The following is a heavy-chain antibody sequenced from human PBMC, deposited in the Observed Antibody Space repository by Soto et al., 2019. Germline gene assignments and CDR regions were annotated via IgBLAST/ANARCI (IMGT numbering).Heavy chain of an antibody. CDR2: TYYRSRWYY. Sequence: SPTLSLTCAISGDSVSSSSASWSWLRQSPSRGLEWLGRTYYRSRWYYDYAESVRGRIIINPDTSKNQFSLQLSSVTPEDTAVYYCVRDPGGNYFDFWGQGTLVTVSS. V-gene: IGHV6-1*01. D-gene: IGHD3-16*01. CDR3: VRDPGGNYFDF. J-gene: IGHJ4*02. CDR1: GDSVSSSSAS.